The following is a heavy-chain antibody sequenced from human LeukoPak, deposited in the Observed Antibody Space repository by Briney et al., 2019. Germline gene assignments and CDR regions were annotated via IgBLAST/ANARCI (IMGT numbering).Heavy chain of an antibody. D-gene: IGHD6-19*01. CDR2: IRSKAYGGAT. Sequence: GGSLRLSCTASAFTFGDYAMTWFRQAPGKGLEWVGFIRSKAYGGATEYAASVKGRSTISRDDSKSIAYLQMNSLKTEDTAVYYCTRESYSSGGGTDYWGQGTLVTVSS. CDR1: AFTFGDYA. J-gene: IGHJ4*02. V-gene: IGHV3-49*03. CDR3: TRESYSSGGGTDY.